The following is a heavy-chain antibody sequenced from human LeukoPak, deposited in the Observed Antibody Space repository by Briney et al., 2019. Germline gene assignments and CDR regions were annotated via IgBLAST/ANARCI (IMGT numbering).Heavy chain of an antibody. J-gene: IGHJ5*02. CDR2: VYYTGST. Sequence: SETLSLTCTVSGGSISSHYWSWIREPPGKGLEWIGYVYYTGSTNYNPSLKSRATISVDTSKNQISLKLSSVTAADTAVYYCARDKYSSGWYQGFDPWGQGTLVTVSS. V-gene: IGHV4-59*11. CDR1: GGSISSHY. D-gene: IGHD6-19*01. CDR3: ARDKYSSGWYQGFDP.